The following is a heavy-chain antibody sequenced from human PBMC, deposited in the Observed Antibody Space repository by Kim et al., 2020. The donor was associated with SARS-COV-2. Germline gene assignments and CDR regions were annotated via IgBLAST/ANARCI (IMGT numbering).Heavy chain of an antibody. D-gene: IGHD6-13*01. CDR2: IYYSGST. V-gene: IGHV4-59*01. Sequence: SETLSLTCSVSGDSISSYYCSWIRQPPGKGLEWIGYIYYSGSTDYNPSLKSRVTISVDTSKNQFSLELSSVTAADTAVYYCAGVGSSWYRGYYDMVVWGQGTTVTVSS. CDR3: AGVGSSWYRGYYDMVV. CDR1: GDSISSYY. J-gene: IGHJ6*02.